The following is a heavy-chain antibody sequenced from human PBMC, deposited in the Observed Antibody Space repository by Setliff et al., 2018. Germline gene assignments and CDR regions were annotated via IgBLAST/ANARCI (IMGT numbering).Heavy chain of an antibody. Sequence: ASVKVSCKASGYTFTTYAISWMRQAPGQGLEWMGWVNTNTGNPSYAQGFTGRFVFSLDTSVSTAYLQISSLKPEDTAVYYCARGSRFGTIVYRGDYYMDVWGKGTTVTVSS. J-gene: IGHJ6*03. V-gene: IGHV7-4-1*02. CDR3: ARGSRFGTIVYRGDYYMDV. CDR1: GYTFTTYA. D-gene: IGHD3-10*01. CDR2: VNTNTGNP.